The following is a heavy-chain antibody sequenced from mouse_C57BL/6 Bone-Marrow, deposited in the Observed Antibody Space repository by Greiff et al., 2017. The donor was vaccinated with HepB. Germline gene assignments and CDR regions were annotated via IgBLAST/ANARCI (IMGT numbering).Heavy chain of an antibody. Sequence: GGGLVQTNGSLKLSCAASGFIFNTYAMHWVRQAPGKGLEWVARIRSKSSNYATYYADSVKDRFTITRDDSQSMLYLQMNNLKTEDTAMYYCVRDSNHGEFAYWGQGTLVTVSA. CDR1: GFIFNTYA. CDR2: IRSKSSNYAT. D-gene: IGHD2-5*01. CDR3: VRDSNHGEFAY. J-gene: IGHJ3*01. V-gene: IGHV10-3*01.